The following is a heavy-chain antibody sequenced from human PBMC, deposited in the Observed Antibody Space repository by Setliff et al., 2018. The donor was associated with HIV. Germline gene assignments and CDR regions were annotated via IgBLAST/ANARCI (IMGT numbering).Heavy chain of an antibody. D-gene: IGHD3-3*01. V-gene: IGHV4-34*01. CDR1: GGSFSGYL. CDR3: ARGLSIFGVATPGFYSFMDV. CDR2: INHSGTT. Sequence: SETLSLTCAVYGGSFSGYLWSWVRQPPGKGLEWIGEINHSGTTNYSPSLKSRLTILVDTSKNQFSLNLTSLTAADTAVYYCARGLSIFGVATPGFYSFMDVWGKGTTVTVSS. J-gene: IGHJ6*03.